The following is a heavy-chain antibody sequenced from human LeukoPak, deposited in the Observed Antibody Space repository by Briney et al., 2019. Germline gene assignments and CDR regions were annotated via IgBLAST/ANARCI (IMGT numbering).Heavy chain of an antibody. D-gene: IGHD5/OR15-5a*01. Sequence: PGGSLRLSCAASGLTFSSHAMSWIRQAPGKGLEWVSAISDTGGSTYYADSVKGRFTISRDNSKNTLYLQMDSLRAEDTAVYYCARVRDVYGQFDYWGQGTLVTVSS. CDR1: GLTFSSHA. CDR2: ISDTGGST. J-gene: IGHJ4*02. CDR3: ARVRDVYGQFDY. V-gene: IGHV3-23*01.